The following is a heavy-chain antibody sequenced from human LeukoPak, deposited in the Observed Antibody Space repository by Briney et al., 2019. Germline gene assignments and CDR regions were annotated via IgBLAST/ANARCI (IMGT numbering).Heavy chain of an antibody. CDR3: ARVAIPYDISPYYDGYMDV. CDR2: IYYSGST. V-gene: IGHV4-59*01. CDR1: GGSISGYY. Sequence: SETLSLTCAVSGGSISGYYWSWIRQSPDKGLEWTGYIYYSGSTNYNPSLQSRVTISVDTSKNQFSLKISSLTAADTAVYYCARVAIPYDISPYYDGYMDVWGKGTTVTVSS. D-gene: IGHD3-22*01. J-gene: IGHJ6*03.